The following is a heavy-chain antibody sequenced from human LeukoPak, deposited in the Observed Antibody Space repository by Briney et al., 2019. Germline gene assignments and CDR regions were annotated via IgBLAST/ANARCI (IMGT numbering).Heavy chain of an antibody. CDR3: ARVGYDSSGYYLYAFDI. Sequence: SGTLSLTFAVSGGSISSSNWWSWVRQPPGKGLEWIGEIYHSGSTNYNPSLKSRVTISVDKSKNQFSLKLSSVTAADTAVYYCARVGYDSSGYYLYAFDIWGQGTMVTVSS. V-gene: IGHV4-4*02. D-gene: IGHD3-22*01. J-gene: IGHJ3*02. CDR2: IYHSGST. CDR1: GGSISSSNW.